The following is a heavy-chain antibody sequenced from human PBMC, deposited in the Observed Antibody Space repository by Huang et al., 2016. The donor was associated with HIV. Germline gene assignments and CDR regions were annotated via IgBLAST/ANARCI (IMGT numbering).Heavy chain of an antibody. J-gene: IGHJ6*02. D-gene: IGHD6-13*01. CDR2: MNPNSGNT. V-gene: IGHV1-8*01. Sequence: QVQLVQSGAEVKKPGASVKVSCKASGYTFTSYDINWVRQANGQGVEWMGWMNPNSGNTGDAQKFQGRVTMTRSTSISTAYMELRSVGSEDTAVYYCARWYSSSWYWTAYYYYYGMDVWGQGTTVTVSS. CDR3: ARWYSSSWYWTAYYYYYGMDV. CDR1: GYTFTSYD.